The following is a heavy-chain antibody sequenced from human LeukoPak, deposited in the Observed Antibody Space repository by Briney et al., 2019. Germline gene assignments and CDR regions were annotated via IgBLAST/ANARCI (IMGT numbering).Heavy chain of an antibody. J-gene: IGHJ4*02. CDR2: IKQDGSEK. CDR1: GFSFSSHW. V-gene: IGHV3-7*01. D-gene: IGHD1-7*01. CDR3: VREGNYASGFEY. Sequence: GGSLRLSCAASGFSFSSHWMSWVRQAPGKGLEWVANIKQDGSEKYYVDSVKGRFTISRDNAKNLLYLQMNSLRAEDVAVYYCVREGNYASGFEYWGQGTLVTVSS.